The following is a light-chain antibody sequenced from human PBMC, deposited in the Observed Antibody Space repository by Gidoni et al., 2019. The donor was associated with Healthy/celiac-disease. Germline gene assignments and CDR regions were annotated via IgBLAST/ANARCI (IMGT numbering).Light chain of an antibody. V-gene: IGLV2-23*01. CDR3: CSYAGSSTEV. Sequence: QSALTQPASVSGSPGQSITNPCTGNSSDVGSYNLVSWYQQHPGKAPKLMSYEGSKRPSGVSNRFSGSKSGNTASLTISGLQAEDEADYYCCSYAGSSTEVFGTGTKVTVL. CDR2: EGS. CDR1: SSDVGSYNL. J-gene: IGLJ1*01.